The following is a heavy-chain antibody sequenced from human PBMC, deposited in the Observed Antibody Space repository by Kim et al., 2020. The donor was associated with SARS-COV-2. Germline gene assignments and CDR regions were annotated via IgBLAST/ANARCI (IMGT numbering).Heavy chain of an antibody. CDR2: ISSSSGTI. CDR3: ARDPRFPILVMVVARGMDV. V-gene: IGHV3-48*02. Sequence: GGSLRLSCAASGFTFSSYDMNWVRQAPGKGLEWVSYISSSSGTIFYADSVKGRFTISRDNAKNSLYLQIDSLRDEDTAVYYCARDPRFPILVMVVARGMDVWGPGTTVTVSS. D-gene: IGHD2-15*01. J-gene: IGHJ6*02. CDR1: GFTFSSYD.